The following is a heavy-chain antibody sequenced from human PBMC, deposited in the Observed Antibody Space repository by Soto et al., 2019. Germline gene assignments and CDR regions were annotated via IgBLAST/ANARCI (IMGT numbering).Heavy chain of an antibody. J-gene: IGHJ4*02. CDR1: GFTFSDYY. CDR2: ISSSSSYT. Sequence: PGGSLRLSCAASGFTFSDYYMSWIRQAPGKGLEWVSYISSSSSYTNYADSVKGRFTISRDNAKNSLYLQMNSLRAEDTAVYYCARDRVVAGNDYWGQGTLVTVSS. D-gene: IGHD2-15*01. V-gene: IGHV3-11*06. CDR3: ARDRVVAGNDY.